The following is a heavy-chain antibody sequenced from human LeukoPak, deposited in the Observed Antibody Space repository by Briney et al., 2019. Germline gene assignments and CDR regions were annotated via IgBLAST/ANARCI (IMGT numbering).Heavy chain of an antibody. CDR1: GFTFNIYA. Sequence: GGSLRLSCAASGFTFNIYAMSGVRQAPGKGLDWVSSITSSDGSTYYADSVKGRFTISRDNSKNTLYLQMNSLRAEDTAVYYCAKEGNSGSYYPVDYWGQGTLVTVSS. J-gene: IGHJ4*02. D-gene: IGHD1-26*01. V-gene: IGHV3-23*01. CDR2: ITSSDGST. CDR3: AKEGNSGSYYPVDY.